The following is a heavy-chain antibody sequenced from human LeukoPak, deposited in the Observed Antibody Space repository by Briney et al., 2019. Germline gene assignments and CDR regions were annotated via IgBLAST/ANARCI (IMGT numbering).Heavy chain of an antibody. CDR2: IKQDGSEK. D-gene: IGHD2-21*02. CDR1: GFTFSSYW. J-gene: IGHJ3*02. CDR3: ARDDGGDFNDAFDI. V-gene: IGHV3-7*01. Sequence: GGSLRLSCAASGFTFSSYWMSWVRQAPGKGLEWVANIKQDGSEKYYVDSVKGRFTISRDNAKNSLYLQMNSLRAEDTAVYYCARDDGGDFNDAFDIWGQGTLVTVSS.